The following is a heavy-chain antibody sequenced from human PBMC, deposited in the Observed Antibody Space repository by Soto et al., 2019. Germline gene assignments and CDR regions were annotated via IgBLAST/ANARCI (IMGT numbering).Heavy chain of an antibody. D-gene: IGHD1-26*01. CDR2: ISAYSGHT. CDR3: ARDVEWELVELGLSFSGMDV. Sequence: QVQLVQSGGEVKKPGASVKVSCKASGYTFTDYSISWVRQAPGQGLEWMGWISAYSGHTNYVQHLRRRVSMTTHRPTNTAYMELRSLTADDTAFYYCARDVEWELVELGLSFSGMDVWGRGTSITVSS. CDR1: GYTFTDYS. J-gene: IGHJ6*02. V-gene: IGHV1-18*01.